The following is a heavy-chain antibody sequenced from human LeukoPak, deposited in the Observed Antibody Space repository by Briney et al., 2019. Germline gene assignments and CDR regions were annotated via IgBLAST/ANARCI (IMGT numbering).Heavy chain of an antibody. CDR3: ARMWNDFWSGVQGFDY. CDR2: ISSSSSYI. V-gene: IGHV3-21*01. Sequence: PGGSLRLSCAASGFTFSSYSMSWVRQAPGKGLEWVSSISSSSSYIYYADSVKGRFTISRDNAKNSLYLQMNSLRAEDTAVYYCARMWNDFWSGVQGFDYWGQGTLVTVSS. CDR1: GFTFSSYS. J-gene: IGHJ4*02. D-gene: IGHD3-3*01.